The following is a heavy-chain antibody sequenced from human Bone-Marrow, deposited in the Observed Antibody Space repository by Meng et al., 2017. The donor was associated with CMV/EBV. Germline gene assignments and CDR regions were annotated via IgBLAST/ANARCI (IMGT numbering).Heavy chain of an antibody. CDR2: ISYDGSNK. V-gene: IGHV3-30*04. Sequence: GGSLRLSCAASGFTFSSYAMHWVRQAPGKGLEWVAVISYDGSNKYYADSVKGRFTISRDNSKNTLYLQMNSLRAEDTAVYYCARQIEEEYDAFDIWGQGKMVNVSS. J-gene: IGHJ3*02. D-gene: IGHD2/OR15-2a*01. CDR3: ARQIEEEYDAFDI. CDR1: GFTFSSYA.